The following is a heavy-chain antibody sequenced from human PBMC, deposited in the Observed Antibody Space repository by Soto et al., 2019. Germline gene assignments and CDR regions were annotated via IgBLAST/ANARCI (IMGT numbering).Heavy chain of an antibody. Sequence: GGSLRLSCAASGFTFSSYGMHWVRQAPGKGLEWVAVISYDGSNKYYAASVKGRFTISRDNSKNTLYLQMNSLRAEDTAVYYCAKDGGYSYVLDYWGQGTLVTVSS. CDR3: AKDGGYSYVLDY. J-gene: IGHJ4*02. CDR1: GFTFSSYG. CDR2: ISYDGSNK. D-gene: IGHD5-18*01. V-gene: IGHV3-30*18.